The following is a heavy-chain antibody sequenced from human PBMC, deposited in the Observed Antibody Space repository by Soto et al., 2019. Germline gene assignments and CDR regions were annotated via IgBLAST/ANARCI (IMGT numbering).Heavy chain of an antibody. CDR1: GYTFSAYY. V-gene: IGHV1-2*02. CDR2: INPKSGGT. CDR3: ARGGTFAYDTSGYSVY. Sequence: ASVKVSCKTSGYTFSAYYMHWVRQAPGQGLEWMGWINPKSGGTLYAQKFQGRVTMTRDTSISTAYMELSRLRSDDTAVYYCARGGTFAYDTSGYSVYWGEGTLVTVSS. J-gene: IGHJ4*02. D-gene: IGHD3-22*01.